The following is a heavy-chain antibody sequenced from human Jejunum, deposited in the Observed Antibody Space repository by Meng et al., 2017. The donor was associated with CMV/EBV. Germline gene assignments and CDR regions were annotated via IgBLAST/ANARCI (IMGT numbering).Heavy chain of an antibody. D-gene: IGHD6-13*01. CDR1: VG. J-gene: IGHJ4*02. CDR2: IYWDNDK. V-gene: IGHV2-5*02. Sequence: VGVACLRQSPGHALEWLAVIYWDNDKRYSPSLKSRLAITEDTSSHLVVLTMANMDPVDTATYYWAHRLTGSTWYGSAAWYVGYFDFWGQGILVTVSS. CDR3: AHRLTGSTWYGSAAWYVGYFDF.